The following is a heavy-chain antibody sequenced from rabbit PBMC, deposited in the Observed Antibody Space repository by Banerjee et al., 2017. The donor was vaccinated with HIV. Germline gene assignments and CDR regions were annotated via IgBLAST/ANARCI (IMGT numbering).Heavy chain of an antibody. CDR3: ARETPYYTSGWGGENL. V-gene: IGHV1S40*01. D-gene: IGHD4-1*01. Sequence: QSLQETGGGLVKPGASLTLTCTASGFSFSYGYWICWVRQAPGKGLEWIGCIGAGVGTTYYASWAKGRFTISKTSSTTVTLQMTSLTAADTATYFCARETPYYTSGWGGENLWGPGTLVTVS. CDR1: GFSFSYGYW. J-gene: IGHJ4*01. CDR2: IGAGVGTT.